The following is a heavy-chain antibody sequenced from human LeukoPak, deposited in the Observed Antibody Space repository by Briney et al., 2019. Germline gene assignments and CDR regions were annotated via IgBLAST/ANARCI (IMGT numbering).Heavy chain of an antibody. D-gene: IGHD3-22*01. J-gene: IGHJ4*02. CDR3: AREDYYDSSGTGPDY. V-gene: IGHV3-11*01. CDR1: GFTFSDYY. Sequence: SGGSLRLSCAASGFTFSDYYMSWIRQAPGKGLEWVSYISSSGSTIYYADSVKGRFTISRDNAKNSLYLQMNSLRAEDTAVYYCAREDYYDSSGTGPDYWGQGTLVTVSS. CDR2: ISSSGSTI.